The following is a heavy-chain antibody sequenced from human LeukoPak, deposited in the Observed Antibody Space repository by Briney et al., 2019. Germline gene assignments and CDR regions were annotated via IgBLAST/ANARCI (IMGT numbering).Heavy chain of an antibody. V-gene: IGHV3-20*04. D-gene: IGHD1-20*01. CDR3: ARDRRGITGTEWFDP. CDR1: GFTFGDYG. Sequence: GGSLRLSCEGSGFTFGDYGMSWVRQAPGKGPEWVAGISWNSDSTGYPDSVKGRFTISRDNAKNSLYLQMNSLRVEDTALYYCARDRRGITGTEWFDPWGQGTLVTDSS. CDR2: ISWNSDST. J-gene: IGHJ5*02.